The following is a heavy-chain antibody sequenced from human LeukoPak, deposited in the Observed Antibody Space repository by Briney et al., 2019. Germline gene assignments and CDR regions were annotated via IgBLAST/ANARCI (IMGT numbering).Heavy chain of an antibody. CDR3: ARGDSYDFQFDP. V-gene: IGHV4-39*07. CDR2: IFHSGST. Sequence: PSETLSLTCTVSGDSISSSSYYWGWIRQPPGKGLEWIGSIFHSGSTYYNPSLKSRVTISVDTSKNQFSLKLSSVTAADTAVYYCARGDSYDFQFDPWGQGTLVTVSS. CDR1: GDSISSSSYY. D-gene: IGHD3-22*01. J-gene: IGHJ5*02.